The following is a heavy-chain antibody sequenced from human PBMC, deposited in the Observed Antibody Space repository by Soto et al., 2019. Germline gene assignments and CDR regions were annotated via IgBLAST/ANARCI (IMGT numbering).Heavy chain of an antibody. V-gene: IGHV4-30-4*01. CDR1: GGSISSGDYY. D-gene: IGHD3-22*01. J-gene: IGHJ5*02. CDR2: IYYSGST. CDR3: ARDLGSGYYELTNCFDP. Sequence: QVQLQESGPGLVKPSQTLSLTCTVSGGSISSGDYYWSWIRQPPGKGLEWIGYIYYSGSTYYNPSLHGGVTMTVDTSKNQFSRKLSSVTAADTAVYYCARDLGSGYYELTNCFDPWGQGTLVTVSS.